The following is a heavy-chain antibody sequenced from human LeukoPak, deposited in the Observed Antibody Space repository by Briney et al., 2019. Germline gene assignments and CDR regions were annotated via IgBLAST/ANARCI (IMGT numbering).Heavy chain of an antibody. D-gene: IGHD3-3*01. J-gene: IGHJ3*02. CDR2: ISGSSSTI. Sequence: GGSLRLSCAASGFSFSTSNMNWVRQAPGKGLEWVSYISGSSSTIYYADSVKGRFTISRDNSKNTLYLQMNSLRGEDTAVYYCVKELLTTRFDAFHIWGQGTMVTVSS. CDR1: GFSFSTSN. CDR3: VKELLTTRFDAFHI. V-gene: IGHV3-48*01.